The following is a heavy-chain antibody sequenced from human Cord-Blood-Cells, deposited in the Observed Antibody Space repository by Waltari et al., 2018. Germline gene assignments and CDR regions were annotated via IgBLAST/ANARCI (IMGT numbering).Heavy chain of an antibody. CDR1: GYSFTSYW. D-gene: IGHD3-3*01. CDR2: IYPGDSDT. J-gene: IGHJ4*02. V-gene: IGHV5-51*01. CDR3: ARHGASWYYDFWSGYSFDY. Sequence: EVQLVQSGAEVKKPGESLKISCKGSGYSFTSYWIGWVAQMPGKGLEWMGIIYPGDSDTRYSPSFQGQVTISADKSISTAYLQWSSLKASDTAMYYCARHGASWYYDFWSGYSFDYWGQGTLVTVSS.